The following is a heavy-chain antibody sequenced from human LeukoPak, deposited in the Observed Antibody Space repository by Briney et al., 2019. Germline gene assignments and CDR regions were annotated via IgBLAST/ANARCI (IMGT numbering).Heavy chain of an antibody. J-gene: IGHJ4*02. Sequence: GGPLRLSCAASGFTVSSNYMSWVRQAPGKGLEWVSVIYSGGSTYYADSVKGRFTISRDNSKNTLYLQMNSLRAEDTAVYYCARGEFDCSSTSCFYYFDYWGQGTLVTVSP. CDR3: ARGEFDCSSTSCFYYFDY. D-gene: IGHD2-2*01. CDR2: IYSGGST. CDR1: GFTVSSNY. V-gene: IGHV3-53*01.